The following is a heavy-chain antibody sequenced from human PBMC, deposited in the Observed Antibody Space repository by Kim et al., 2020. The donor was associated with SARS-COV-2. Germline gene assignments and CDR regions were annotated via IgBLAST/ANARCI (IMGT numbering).Heavy chain of an antibody. CDR3: AREAGPHWWELLRVGDYYSDY. J-gene: IGHJ4*02. CDR2: IWYDGSNK. D-gene: IGHD1-26*01. V-gene: IGHV3-33*01. CDR1: GFTFSSYG. Sequence: GGSLRLSCAASGFTFSSYGMHWVRQAPGKGLEWVAVIWYDGSNKYYADSVKGRFTISRDNSKNTLYLQMNSLRAEDTAVYYCAREAGPHWWELLRVGDYYSDYWGQGTLVTVSS.